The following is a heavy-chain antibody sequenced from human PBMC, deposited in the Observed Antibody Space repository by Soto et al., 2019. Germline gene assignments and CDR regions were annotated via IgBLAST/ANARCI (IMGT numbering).Heavy chain of an antibody. J-gene: IGHJ4*02. CDR3: ARSHHYYDSSGVFDY. V-gene: IGHV4-31*03. CDR2: IYYSGST. CDR1: GGSISGGGYY. Sequence: PSETLSLTCTVSGGSISGGGYYWSWIRQHPGKGLEWIGYIYYSGSTYYNPSLKSRVTISVDTSKNQFSLKLSSVTAADTAVYYCARSHHYYDSSGVFDYWGQGTLVTVSS. D-gene: IGHD3-22*01.